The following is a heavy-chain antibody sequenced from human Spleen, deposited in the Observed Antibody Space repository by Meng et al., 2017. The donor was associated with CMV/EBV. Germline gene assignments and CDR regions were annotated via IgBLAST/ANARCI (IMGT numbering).Heavy chain of an antibody. CDR3: ATEDWGSGYLDL. Sequence: SGHTFTNYVIHWVRKAPGQRLEWMGLVSVVNGNTRYSQTFQGRFTISRDTSSTSSTTAYMELSSLTSEDTAVYYCATEDWGSGYLDLWGRGALVTVSS. V-gene: IGHV1-3*01. D-gene: IGHD3-16*01. CDR2: VSVVNGNT. J-gene: IGHJ2*01. CDR1: GHTFTNYV.